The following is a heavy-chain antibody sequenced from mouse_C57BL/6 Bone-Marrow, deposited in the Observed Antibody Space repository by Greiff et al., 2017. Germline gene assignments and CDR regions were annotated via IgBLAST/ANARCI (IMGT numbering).Heavy chain of an antibody. J-gene: IGHJ4*01. V-gene: IGHV1-5*01. CDR1: GYTFTSYW. Sequence: EVQLQQSGTVLARPGASVKMSCKTSGYTFTSYWMHWVKQRPGQGLEWIGAIYPGNSDTSYNQKFKGKAKLTAVTSASTAYMELSSLTNEDSAVYYCTRYYDYDDAMDDWGQGTTVTVSS. CDR3: TRYYDYDDAMDD. D-gene: IGHD2-4*01. CDR2: IYPGNSDT.